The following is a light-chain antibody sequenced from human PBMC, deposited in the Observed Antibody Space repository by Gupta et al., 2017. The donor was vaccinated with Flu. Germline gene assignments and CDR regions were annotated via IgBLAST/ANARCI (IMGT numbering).Light chain of an antibody. J-gene: IGKJ5*01. V-gene: IGKV3-20*01. CDR2: GAS. CDR1: QSVSSSY. Sequence: GTLSLSPGERATLSCRTSQSVSSSYLAWYQQKPGQAPRLLIYGASSRATGIPDRFSGSGSGTDFTLTISRLEPEDFAVYYCQQDGSSPVTFGQGTRLEIK. CDR3: QQDGSSPVT.